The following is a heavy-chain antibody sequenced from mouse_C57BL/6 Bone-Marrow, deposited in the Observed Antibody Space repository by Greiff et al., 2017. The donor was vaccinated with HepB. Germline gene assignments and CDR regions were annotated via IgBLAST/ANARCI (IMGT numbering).Heavy chain of an antibody. Sequence: DVKLVESGGGLVKPGGSLKLSCAASGFTFSSYAMSWVRQTPEKRLEWVATISDGGSYTYYPDNVKGRFTISRDNAKNNLYLQMSHLKSEDTAMYYCARDRVVATDYWGQGTTLTVSS. D-gene: IGHD1-1*01. CDR3: ARDRVVATDY. V-gene: IGHV5-4*01. CDR1: GFTFSSYA. CDR2: ISDGGSYT. J-gene: IGHJ2*01.